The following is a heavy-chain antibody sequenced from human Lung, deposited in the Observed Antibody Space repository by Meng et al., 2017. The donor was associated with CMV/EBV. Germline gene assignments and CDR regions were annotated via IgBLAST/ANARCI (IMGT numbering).Heavy chain of an antibody. D-gene: IGHD3-9*01. CDR1: GYTFTSYG. CDR3: VRVSRETGYYRMDV. CDR2: ISADYGRS. J-gene: IGHJ6*02. Sequence: ASXXVSXKPSGYTFTSYGISWVRQAPGQGLEWMGRISADYGRSNYPQRLQGRVTMTADTSTSTAYMELRSLRSEDTAMYYCVRVSRETGYYRMDVWGQGTMVTVSS. V-gene: IGHV1-18*01.